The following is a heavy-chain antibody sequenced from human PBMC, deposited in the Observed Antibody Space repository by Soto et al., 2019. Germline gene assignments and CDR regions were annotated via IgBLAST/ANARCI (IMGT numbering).Heavy chain of an antibody. Sequence: EVQLLESGGGLVQPGGSLRLSCAASGFTFSSYAMNWVRQAPGKGLEWVSVISGSDGSTYYADSVKGRFTISRDNSKNTLNLQMNGLRAEYTAVYYCARRSSSWYFDYWCQGTLVTVSS. CDR1: GFTFSSYA. CDR3: ARRSSSWYFDY. D-gene: IGHD6-13*01. V-gene: IGHV3-23*01. J-gene: IGHJ4*02. CDR2: ISGSDGST.